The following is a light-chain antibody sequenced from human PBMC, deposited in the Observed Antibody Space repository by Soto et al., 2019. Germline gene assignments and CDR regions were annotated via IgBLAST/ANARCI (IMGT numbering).Light chain of an antibody. CDR3: CSYAGSYTWV. CDR2: DVS. Sequence: QSALTQPRSESGSPGQSVTISCTGTSSDVGGYNYVSWYQQHPGKAPKLMIYDVSKRPSGVPHRFSGSKSGNTASLTISGLQAEDEADYYCCSYAGSYTWVFGGGTKVTVL. V-gene: IGLV2-11*01. J-gene: IGLJ3*02. CDR1: SSDVGGYNY.